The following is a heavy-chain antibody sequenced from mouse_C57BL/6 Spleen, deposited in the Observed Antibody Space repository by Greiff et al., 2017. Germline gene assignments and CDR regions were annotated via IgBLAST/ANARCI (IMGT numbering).Heavy chain of an antibody. J-gene: IGHJ2*01. Sequence: QVQLQQSGAELVKPGASVKISCKASGYAFSSYWMNWVKQRPGKGLEWIGQIYPGDGDTNYNGKFKGKATLTADKSSSTAYMQLSSLTSEDSAVYFCARSTVASPYYFDYWGQGTTLTVSS. CDR1: GYAFSSYW. V-gene: IGHV1-80*01. D-gene: IGHD1-1*01. CDR3: ARSTVASPYYFDY. CDR2: IYPGDGDT.